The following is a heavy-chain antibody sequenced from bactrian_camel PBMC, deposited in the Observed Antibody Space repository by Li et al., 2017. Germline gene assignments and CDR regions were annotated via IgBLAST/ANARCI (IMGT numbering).Heavy chain of an antibody. Sequence: DVQLVESGGGLVQPGGSLRLFCLASGVAFSIHSFNWVRRAPGKGLEWVSSISNGGGSTYCADSVKGRFTISRDDAKSTVYLQLNSLKTEDMAMYYRARGLSWPLDWARGPRSPSP. CDR2: ISNGGGST. CDR1: GVAFSIHS. J-gene: IGHJ4*01. V-gene: IGHV3S40*01. D-gene: IGHD1*01.